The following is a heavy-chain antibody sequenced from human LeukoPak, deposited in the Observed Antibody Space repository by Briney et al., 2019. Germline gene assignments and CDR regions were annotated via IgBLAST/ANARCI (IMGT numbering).Heavy chain of an antibody. Sequence: ASVKVSCKASGGTVSSYAISWVRQAPGQGLEWMGGIIPIFGTANYAQKFQGRVTITADESTSTAYMELSSLRSEDTAVYYCASSYSGDHYYYGMDVWGQGTTVTVSS. D-gene: IGHD1-26*01. CDR3: ASSYSGDHYYYGMDV. CDR2: IIPIFGTA. CDR1: GGTVSSYA. J-gene: IGHJ6*02. V-gene: IGHV1-69*13.